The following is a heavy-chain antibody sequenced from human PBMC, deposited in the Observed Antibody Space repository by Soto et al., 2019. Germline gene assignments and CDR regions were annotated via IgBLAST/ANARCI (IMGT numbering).Heavy chain of an antibody. J-gene: IGHJ4*02. CDR3: AKDRTTMVRGVIGVFDY. CDR1: GFTFSSYA. D-gene: IGHD3-10*01. V-gene: IGHV3-23*01. CDR2: ISGSGGST. Sequence: EVQLLESGGGLVQPGGSLRLSCAASGFTFSSYAMSWVRQAPGKGLEWVSAISGSGGSTYYADSVKGRFTISRDNTKNTLYLQMNSLGAEDTAVYYCAKDRTTMVRGVIGVFDYWGQGTMVTVSS.